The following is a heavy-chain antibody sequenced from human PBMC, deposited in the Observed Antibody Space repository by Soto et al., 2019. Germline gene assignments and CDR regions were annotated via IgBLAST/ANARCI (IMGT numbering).Heavy chain of an antibody. CDR3: ARLKRPKTGYYGMDV. V-gene: IGHV3-30-3*01. J-gene: IGHJ6*02. CDR1: GFTFSSYA. Sequence: GGSLRLSCAASGFTFSSYAMHWVRQAPGKGLEWVAVISYDGSNKYYADSVKGRFTISRDNSKNTLYLQMNSLRAEDTAVYYCARLKRPKTGYYGMDVWGQGTTVTVS. D-gene: IGHD6-6*01. CDR2: ISYDGSNK.